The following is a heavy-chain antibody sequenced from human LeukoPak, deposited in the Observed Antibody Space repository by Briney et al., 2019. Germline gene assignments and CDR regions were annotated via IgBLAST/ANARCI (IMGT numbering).Heavy chain of an antibody. V-gene: IGHV4-61*02. CDR3: ARTPLRGATFFTSYPNWFDT. J-gene: IGHJ5*02. CDR2: VYSSGST. Sequence: SSETLSLTCTVSGGSISSGSYYWSWIRQPAGKGLEWIGRVYSSGSTDYNPSLKSRLSISVDTSKIQFSLRLSSVTVADTAVYYCARTPLRGATFFTSYPNWFDTWGQGTLVTVSS. CDR1: GGSISSGSYY. D-gene: IGHD3-10*01.